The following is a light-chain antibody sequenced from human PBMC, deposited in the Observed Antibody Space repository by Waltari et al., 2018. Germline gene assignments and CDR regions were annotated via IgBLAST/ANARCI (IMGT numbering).Light chain of an antibody. Sequence: QLVLTQSPSASASLGASVKLTCTLSSGHSSYALAWHQQQPEKGPRYLMKLNSDGSHSKGDGIPDRFSGSSSGAERYLTISSLQSEDEADYYCQTWGTGFMVFGGGTKLTVL. V-gene: IGLV4-69*01. CDR3: QTWGTGFMV. J-gene: IGLJ2*01. CDR2: LNSDGSH. CDR1: SGHSSYA.